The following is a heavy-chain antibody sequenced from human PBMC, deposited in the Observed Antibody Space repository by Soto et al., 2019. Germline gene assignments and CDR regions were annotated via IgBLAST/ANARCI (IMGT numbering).Heavy chain of an antibody. J-gene: IGHJ6*02. D-gene: IGHD1-26*01. CDR3: ARDGELPSTYYYYGMDV. CDR2: ISSSSSYI. Sequence: GGSLRLSCAASGFTFSSYSMNWVRQAPGKGLEWVSSISSSSSYIYYADSVKGRFTISRDNAKNSLYLQMNGLRAEDTAVYYCARDGELPSTYYYYGMDVWGQGTTVTVSS. CDR1: GFTFSSYS. V-gene: IGHV3-21*01.